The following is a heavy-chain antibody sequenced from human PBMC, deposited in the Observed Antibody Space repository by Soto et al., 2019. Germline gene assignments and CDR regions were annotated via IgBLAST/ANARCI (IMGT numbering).Heavy chain of an antibody. CDR1: GYTFFTYD. J-gene: IGHJ5*02. CDR3: ARHHGPTKSEKVFDP. Sequence: QVHLVQSGVEVKTPGASVKVSCQASGYTFFTYDISWVRQAPGQGLEWMGWMSTYSGDTKYAQKFQGRVTMTTDTSTPTAYLELRSLRSVDTAVYYCARHHGPTKSEKVFDPWGQGTLVTVSS. CDR2: MSTYSGDT. D-gene: IGHD5-12*01. V-gene: IGHV1-18*01.